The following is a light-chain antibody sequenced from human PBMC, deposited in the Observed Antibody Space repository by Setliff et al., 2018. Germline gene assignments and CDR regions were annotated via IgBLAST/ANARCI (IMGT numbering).Light chain of an antibody. J-gene: IGLJ1*01. CDR2: DVD. Sequence: QSALGQPPSASGSPGQSVTISCTGTSSDIGDYNYVSWYQHHPGKAPKLLIYDVDKRPSGVPDRFSGSKSGNTVSLTVSGLQADDEADYYCGAYAGSSKKIFGTGTKVTVL. CDR1: SSDIGDYNY. V-gene: IGLV2-8*01. CDR3: GAYAGSSKKI.